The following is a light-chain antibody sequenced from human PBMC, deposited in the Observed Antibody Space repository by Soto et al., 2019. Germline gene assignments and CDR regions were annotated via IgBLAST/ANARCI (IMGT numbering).Light chain of an antibody. CDR3: LQHNTYPRT. CDR2: AAS. Sequence: IQMTQSPSSLSASVGDRVTITFRASHSISTYLNWYQQTPGKAPKLLIYAASSLQSGVPSRFSGSGSGTEFTLTISSLQPEDSATYFCLQHNTYPRTFGQGTKVDIK. J-gene: IGKJ1*01. CDR1: HSISTY. V-gene: IGKV1-17*01.